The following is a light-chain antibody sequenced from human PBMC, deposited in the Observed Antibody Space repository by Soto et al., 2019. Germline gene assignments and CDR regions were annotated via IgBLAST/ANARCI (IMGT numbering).Light chain of an antibody. CDR1: SIDVGAYNY. CDR3: SSFASSNTWV. CDR2: EVT. Sequence: QSALTQPPSASGSPGQSVTISCTETSIDVGAYNYVSWYQQHAGKAPKLVIYEVTKRPSGVPDRFSGSKSANTASLTVSGLQAEDEADYYCSSFASSNTWVFGGGTKLTVL. V-gene: IGLV2-8*01. J-gene: IGLJ3*02.